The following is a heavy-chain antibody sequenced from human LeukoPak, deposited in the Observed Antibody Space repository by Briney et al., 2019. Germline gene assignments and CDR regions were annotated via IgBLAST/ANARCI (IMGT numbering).Heavy chain of an antibody. CDR2: INSNSGGT. Sequence: ASVKVSCKASGYTFTDYYMHWVRQAPGQGLEWMGRINSNSGGTNYPQKFQGRVTMSRDTSISTAYMELSSLRSDDTAVYYCARGKPYNWFDPWGQGTLVTVSS. D-gene: IGHD1-14*01. CDR3: ARGKPYNWFDP. CDR1: GYTFTDYY. V-gene: IGHV1-2*06. J-gene: IGHJ5*02.